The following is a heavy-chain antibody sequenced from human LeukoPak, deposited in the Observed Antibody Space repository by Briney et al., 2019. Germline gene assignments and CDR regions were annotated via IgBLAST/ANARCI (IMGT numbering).Heavy chain of an antibody. J-gene: IGHJ4*02. CDR2: INHSGST. D-gene: IGHD3-22*01. CDR1: GGSFSGYY. CDR3: ASLDYYDSSGSRRGRIDY. Sequence: KPSETLSLTCAVYGGSFSGYYWSWIRQPPGKGLEWIGEINHSGSTNYNPSLKSRVTISVDTSKNQFSLKLSSVTAADTAVYYCASLDYYDSSGSRRGRIDYWGQGTLVTVSS. V-gene: IGHV4-34*01.